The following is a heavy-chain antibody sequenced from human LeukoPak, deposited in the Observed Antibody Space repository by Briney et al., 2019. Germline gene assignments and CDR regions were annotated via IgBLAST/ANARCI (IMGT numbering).Heavy chain of an antibody. J-gene: IGHJ6*02. V-gene: IGHV4-59*08. D-gene: IGHD4/OR15-4a*01. CDR3: ARGAYYYYYGMDV. CDR2: IYYSGST. CDR1: GGSISSYY. Sequence: SETLSLTCTVSGGSISSYYWSWIRRPPGKGLEWIGYIYYSGSTNYNPSLKSRVTISVDTSKNQFSLKLSSVTAADTAVYYCARGAYYYYYGMDVWGQGTTVTVSS.